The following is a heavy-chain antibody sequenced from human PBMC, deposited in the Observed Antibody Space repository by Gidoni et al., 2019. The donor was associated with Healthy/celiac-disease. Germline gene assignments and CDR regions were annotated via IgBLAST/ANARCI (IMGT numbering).Heavy chain of an antibody. CDR2: ISGSGGST. Sequence: EVQLLESGGGLVQPGGSLRLSCAASGFTFSSHDMSWVRQAPGKGLEWVSAISGSGGSTYYADSVKGRFTISRDNSKNTLYLQMNSLRAEDTAVYYCANGYYYDSSGYSLGDYYYGMDVWGQGTTVTVSS. J-gene: IGHJ6*02. CDR1: GFTFSSHD. V-gene: IGHV3-23*01. D-gene: IGHD3-22*01. CDR3: ANGYYYDSSGYSLGDYYYGMDV.